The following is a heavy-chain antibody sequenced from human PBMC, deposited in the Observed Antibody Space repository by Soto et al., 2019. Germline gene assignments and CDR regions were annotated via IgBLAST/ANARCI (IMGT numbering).Heavy chain of an antibody. J-gene: IGHJ5*02. Sequence: EASVKVSCKASGYTFTSYGISWVRQAPGEGLEWVGWISGYDGNTDYAHKFRGRVTMTTDTSTNTAYMDLRSLRSDDTAVYYCLRESTPTRWFDPWGQGTLVTVS. CDR1: GYTFTSYG. V-gene: IGHV1-18*01. CDR2: ISGYDGNT. D-gene: IGHD2-2*01. CDR3: LRESTPTRWFDP.